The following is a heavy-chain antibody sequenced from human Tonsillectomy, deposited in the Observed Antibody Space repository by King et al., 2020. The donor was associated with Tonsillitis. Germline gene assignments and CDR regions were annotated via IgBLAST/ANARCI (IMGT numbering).Heavy chain of an antibody. Sequence: VQLVESGAEVKKPGESLKISCKGSGYSFTSYWIGWVRQMPGKGLEWMGIIYPGDSDTRYSPSFQGQVTISADRSISTAYLQWSSLKASDTAMYYCATSAPYAAAGHAFDMWGQGTMVTVSS. J-gene: IGHJ3*02. CDR1: GYSFTSYW. CDR3: ATSAPYAAAGHAFDM. D-gene: IGHD6-25*01. V-gene: IGHV5-51*01. CDR2: IYPGDSDT.